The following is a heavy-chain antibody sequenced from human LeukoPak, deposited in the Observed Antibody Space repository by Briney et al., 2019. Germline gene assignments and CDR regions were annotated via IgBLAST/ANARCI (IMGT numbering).Heavy chain of an antibody. D-gene: IGHD3-10*01. V-gene: IGHV4-59*01. CDR2: IYYSGST. Sequence: SETLSLTCTVCGCSLSRYYWNGMGQPPGKGLDGVGYIYYSGSTNYNPSLKSRVTISVDTSKNQVSLKLGSVTAADTALDYCAIGRSSGEPHLDLWGEGALVTVSS. CDR1: GCSLSRYY. J-gene: IGHJ4*02. CDR3: AIGRSSGEPHLDL.